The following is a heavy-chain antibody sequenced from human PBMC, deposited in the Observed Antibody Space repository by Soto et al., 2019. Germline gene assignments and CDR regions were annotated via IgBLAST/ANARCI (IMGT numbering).Heavy chain of an antibody. Sequence: QLQLQESGPGLVKPSETLSLTCTVSGGSISSSSYYWGWIRQPPGKGLEWIGSIYYSGSTYYNPSLKSRVTISVDTSKNQFSLKLSSVTAADTAVYYCARPYGSGSWMAFDIWGQGTMVTVSS. CDR2: IYYSGST. V-gene: IGHV4-39*01. CDR3: ARPYGSGSWMAFDI. J-gene: IGHJ3*02. D-gene: IGHD3-10*01. CDR1: GGSISSSSYY.